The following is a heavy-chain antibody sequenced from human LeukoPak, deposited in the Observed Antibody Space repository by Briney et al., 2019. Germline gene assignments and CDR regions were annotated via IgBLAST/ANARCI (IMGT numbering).Heavy chain of an antibody. CDR2: IYSGGST. CDR3: ARDFPVAAMPDYYYGRDV. D-gene: IGHD2-2*01. Sequence: PGGSLRLSCAASGFTVSSNYMSWVRQAPGKGLEWVSVIYSGGSTYYADSVKGRFTISRDNSKNTLYLQMNSLRAEDTAVYYCARDFPVAAMPDYYYGRDVWGQGTTVTVSS. J-gene: IGHJ6*02. V-gene: IGHV3-66*01. CDR1: GFTVSSNY.